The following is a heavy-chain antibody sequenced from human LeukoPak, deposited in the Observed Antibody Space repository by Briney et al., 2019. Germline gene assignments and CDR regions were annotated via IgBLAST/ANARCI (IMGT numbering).Heavy chain of an antibody. CDR1: GFAVKSRY. Sequence: GGSLRLSCAASGFAVKSRYMNWVRQAPGKGLEWVSAISGSGGSTHYADSVKGRFTISRDNSKNTLCLQMNSLRAEDTAVYYCAKRVRPKQYYYDSSGSNNGFDYWGQGTLVTVSS. V-gene: IGHV3-23*01. CDR2: ISGSGGST. CDR3: AKRVRPKQYYYDSSGSNNGFDY. J-gene: IGHJ4*02. D-gene: IGHD3-22*01.